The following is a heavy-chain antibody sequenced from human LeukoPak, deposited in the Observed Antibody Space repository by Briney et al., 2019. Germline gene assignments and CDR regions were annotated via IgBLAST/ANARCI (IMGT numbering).Heavy chain of an antibody. D-gene: IGHD4-17*01. CDR3: ARSDDYGDPYGPDH. Sequence: SQTLSLTCAVYGGSLGGFYWSWIRQSPAKGLEWIGEIDKSGITKYNPSLKSRVTMSVDTSKTQFTLRLSSVTAADTAVYYCARSDDYGDPYGPDHWDQGALVTVSS. CDR1: GGSLGGFY. CDR2: IDKSGIT. V-gene: IGHV4-34*01. J-gene: IGHJ5*02.